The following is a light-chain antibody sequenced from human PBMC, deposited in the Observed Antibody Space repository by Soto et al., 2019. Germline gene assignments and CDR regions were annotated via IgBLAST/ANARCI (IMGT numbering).Light chain of an antibody. CDR1: QSVLYSSNNKNY. CDR3: QQYYSTPRWT. J-gene: IGKJ1*01. CDR2: WAS. V-gene: IGKV4-1*01. Sequence: DIVMTQSPDSLAVSLGERATINCKSSQSVLYSSNNKNYLAWYQQKPGQPPKLLMYWASTRESGVPDRFSGSGSGTDFTLTISSLQAEEVAVYYCQQYYSTPRWTFGQGTKVEIK.